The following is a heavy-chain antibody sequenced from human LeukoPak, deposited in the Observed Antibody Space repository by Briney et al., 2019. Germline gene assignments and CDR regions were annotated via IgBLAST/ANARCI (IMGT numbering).Heavy chain of an antibody. CDR1: GGSFNDHY. J-gene: IGHJ4*02. V-gene: IGHV4-34*01. CDR2: INHSGST. CDR3: ARGGYSGKDYNN. D-gene: IGHD5-12*01. Sequence: SETLSLTCAVYGGSFNDHYWSWVRQSPGKGLEWIGEINHSGSTNYNPSLKSRVTISVDTSKNQFSVNLSSVTAADTAVYYCARGGYSGKDYNNWGQGTLVTVSS.